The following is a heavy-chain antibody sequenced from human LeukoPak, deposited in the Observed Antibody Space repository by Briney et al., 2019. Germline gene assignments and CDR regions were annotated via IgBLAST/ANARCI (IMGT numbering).Heavy chain of an antibody. D-gene: IGHD3-22*01. J-gene: IGHJ3*02. V-gene: IGHV1-8*03. CDR2: MNPNSGNT. CDR1: GYTFTSYD. Sequence: ASVKVSCKASGYTFTSYDINWVRQATGQGLEWMGWMNPNSGNTGYAQKFQGRVTITRNTSISTAYMELSSLRSEDTAVYYCARGLTYYYDSSGDDAFDIWGQGTMVTVSS. CDR3: ARGLTYYYDSSGDDAFDI.